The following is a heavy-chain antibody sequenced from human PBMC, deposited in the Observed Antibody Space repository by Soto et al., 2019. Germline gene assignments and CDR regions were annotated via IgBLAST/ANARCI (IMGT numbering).Heavy chain of an antibody. J-gene: IGHJ6*02. CDR3: ARESGGYDSSTRYGLDV. V-gene: IGHV4-31*03. Sequence: SETLYLTCSVSGGSISSVGHYWTWIRQQPGKGLKWIGYIYYSGSTDYNPSLKNRVTISVDRSKNQFSLNLSSVTAADTAIYYCARESGGYDSSTRYGLDVWGQGTTVT. D-gene: IGHD6-25*01. CDR1: GGSISSVGHY. CDR2: IYYSGST.